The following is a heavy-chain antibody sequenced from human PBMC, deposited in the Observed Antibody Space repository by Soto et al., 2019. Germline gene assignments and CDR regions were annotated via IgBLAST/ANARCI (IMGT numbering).Heavy chain of an antibody. CDR3: ARDRLGNDFWGGYPSNWFDP. Sequence: SETLSLTCTVSGGFISSYYWSWIRQPPGKGLEWIGYIYYSGSTNYNPSLKSRVTISVDTSKNQFSLKLSSVTAADTAVYYCARDRLGNDFWGGYPSNWFDPWGQGTLVTVSS. J-gene: IGHJ5*02. CDR2: IYYSGST. D-gene: IGHD3-3*01. V-gene: IGHV4-59*01. CDR1: GGFISSYY.